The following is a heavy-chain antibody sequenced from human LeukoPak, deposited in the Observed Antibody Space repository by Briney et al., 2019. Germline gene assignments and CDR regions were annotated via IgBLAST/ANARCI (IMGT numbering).Heavy chain of an antibody. CDR2: IYYSGTT. V-gene: IGHV4-38-2*02. J-gene: IGHJ4*02. CDR3: ASGPQLWFGY. Sequence: SETLSLTCTVSGDSISSDYYWGWIRQPPGKGLEWIGSIYYSGTTYYNPSLKSRVTMSLDTSKSHFSLNLRSVTATDTAVYYCASGPQLWFGYWGQGTLVTVSS. CDR1: GDSISSDYY. D-gene: IGHD3-10*01.